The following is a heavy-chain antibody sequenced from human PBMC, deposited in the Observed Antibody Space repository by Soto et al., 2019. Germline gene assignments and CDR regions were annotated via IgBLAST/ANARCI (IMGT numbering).Heavy chain of an antibody. V-gene: IGHV1-2*02. CDR2: INPNSGGT. D-gene: IGHD6-19*01. J-gene: IGHJ4*02. CDR3: ARVGDGSYSPFHF. Sequence: GASVKVSWKASGYTFTGFYLHWLRQAPRQGLEWMGWINPNSGGTNYAQKFQGRVTFTRDTSINTAYMELTRLGSDDTAVYFCARVGDGSYSPFHFWGQGTPVTVSS. CDR1: GYTFTGFY.